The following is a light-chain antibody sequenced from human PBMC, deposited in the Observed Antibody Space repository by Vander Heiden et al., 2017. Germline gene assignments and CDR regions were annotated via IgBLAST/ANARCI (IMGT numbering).Light chain of an antibody. CDR1: QGIRNY. V-gene: IGKV1-16*02. Sequence: DIQMTQSPSLLSASVGDRVTITCRASQGIRNYLAWFQQKPGKAPQSLIYAASSLQSGVPSKFSGSGSGTDFTLTIISLQPEDFATYYCQQYSSFPYTFGQGTKMEIK. CDR3: QQYSSFPYT. CDR2: AAS. J-gene: IGKJ2*01.